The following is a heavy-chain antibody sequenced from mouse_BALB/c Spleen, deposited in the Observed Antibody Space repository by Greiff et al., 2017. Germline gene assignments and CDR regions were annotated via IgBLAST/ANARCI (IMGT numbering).Heavy chain of an antibody. CDR2: IDTYYGGT. J-gene: IGHJ1*01. CDR1: GFSFTGYN. CDR3: ARGSGYWYFDV. V-gene: IGHV1-39*01. D-gene: IGHD1-1*01. Sequence: VLLQQSGPDLVKPGASVKISCKASGFSFTGYNMNWVKQSNGKSLEWIGNIDTYYGGTSYNQKFKGKATLTVDKSSSTVYMQLKSLTSEDSAVYYCARGSGYWYFDVWGAGTTVTVSS.